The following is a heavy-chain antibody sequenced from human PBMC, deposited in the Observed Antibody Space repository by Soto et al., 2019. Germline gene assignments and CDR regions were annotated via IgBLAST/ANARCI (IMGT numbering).Heavy chain of an antibody. CDR1: GYSFAGYW. CDR3: ARQIYDSDTGPNFQYYFDS. J-gene: IGHJ4*02. Sequence: PGESLKISCXGSGYSFAGYWITWVRQKPGKGLEWMGRIGPSDSQTYYSPSFRGHVTISVTKSITTVFLQWNSLRASDTAKYYCARQIYDSDTGPNFQYYFDSWGQGTPVTVSS. CDR2: IGPSDSQT. V-gene: IGHV5-10-1*01. D-gene: IGHD3-22*01.